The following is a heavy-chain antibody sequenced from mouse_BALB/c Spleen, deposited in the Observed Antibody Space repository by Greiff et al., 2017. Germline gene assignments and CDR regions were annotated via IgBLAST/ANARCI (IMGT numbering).Heavy chain of an antibody. CDR2: LRNKANGYTT. Sequence: VQRVESGGGLVQPGGSLRLSCATSGFTFTDYYMSWVRQPPGKALEWLGFLRNKANGYTTEYSASVKGRFTISRDNSQSILYLQMNTLRAEDSATYYCARDFRRWAMDYWGQGTSVTVSS. J-gene: IGHJ4*01. CDR3: ARDFRRWAMDY. V-gene: IGHV7-3*02. CDR1: GFTFTDYY.